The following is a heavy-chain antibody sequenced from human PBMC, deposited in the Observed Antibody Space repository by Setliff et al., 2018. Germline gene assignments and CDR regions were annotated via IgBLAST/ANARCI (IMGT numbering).Heavy chain of an antibody. CDR1: GGSFSGYY. V-gene: IGHV4-34*12. CDR3: ARQICSGGDCYPTSFHY. Sequence: SETLSLTCAVYGGSFSGYYWSWIRQPPGKGLEWIGSIFHSGSTYYSPSLKSRVTISVDTSKNQFSLKLTSVTAADTAVYYCARQICSGGDCYPTSFHYWGQGALVTVSS. D-gene: IGHD2-21*02. J-gene: IGHJ4*02. CDR2: IFHSGST.